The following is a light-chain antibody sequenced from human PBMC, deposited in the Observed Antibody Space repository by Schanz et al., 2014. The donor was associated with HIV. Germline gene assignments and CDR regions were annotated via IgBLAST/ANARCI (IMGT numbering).Light chain of an antibody. CDR3: SSYAGTTTFVV. CDR2: EVS. Sequence: QSALTQPASVSGSPGQSITISCTGTSNDVGIYNLVSWYQQHPGKAPKLTIYEVSKRPSGVSNRFSGSKSGNTASLTISGLQAEDEADYYCSSYAGTTTFVVFGGGTKLTVL. CDR1: SNDVGIYNL. J-gene: IGLJ2*01. V-gene: IGLV2-23*02.